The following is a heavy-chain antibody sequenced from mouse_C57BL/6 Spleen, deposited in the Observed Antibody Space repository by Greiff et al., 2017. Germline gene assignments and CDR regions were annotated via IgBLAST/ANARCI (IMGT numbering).Heavy chain of an antibody. V-gene: IGHV1-18*01. D-gene: IGHD1-1*01. CDR3: ERLSLYGNSPAWFAY. CDR2: INPNHGGT. CDR1: GYTFTDYN. Sequence: EVQLRQSGPELVKPGASVKIPCKASGYTFTDYNMDWVKQSHGKSLEWIGDINPNHGGTIYNQKFKGKATLTVDKSSSTAYMELRSLTSEDTAVYYCERLSLYGNSPAWFAYWGQGTLVTVSA. J-gene: IGHJ3*01.